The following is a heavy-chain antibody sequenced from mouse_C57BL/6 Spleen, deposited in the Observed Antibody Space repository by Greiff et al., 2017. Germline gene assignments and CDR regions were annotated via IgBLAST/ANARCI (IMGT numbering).Heavy chain of an antibody. D-gene: IGHD2-3*01. V-gene: IGHV1-69*01. Sequence: QVQLQQPGAELVMPGASVKLSCKASGYTFTSYWMHWVKQRPGQGLEWIGEIDPSDSYTNYNQKFKGKSTLTVDKSSSTAYMQLSSLTSEDSAVYYCARKKDGYYDFDDWGQGTTLTVSS. CDR3: ARKKDGYYDFDD. CDR1: GYTFTSYW. J-gene: IGHJ2*01. CDR2: IDPSDSYT.